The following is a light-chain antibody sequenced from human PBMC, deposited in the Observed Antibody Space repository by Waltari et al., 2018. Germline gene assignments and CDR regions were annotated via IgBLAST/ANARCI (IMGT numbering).Light chain of an antibody. J-gene: IGKJ4*01. Sequence: DIQMTQSPSSLSASVGDTVTTTCRASQGISNSLAWYQQKPGEAPKLLLSAASRLESGVPSRFSGSGSGTDYTLTISRLQPEDLATYFCQLYYGDSLTFGGGTKVEIK. CDR2: AAS. V-gene: IGKV1-NL1*01. CDR3: QLYYGDSLT. CDR1: QGISNS.